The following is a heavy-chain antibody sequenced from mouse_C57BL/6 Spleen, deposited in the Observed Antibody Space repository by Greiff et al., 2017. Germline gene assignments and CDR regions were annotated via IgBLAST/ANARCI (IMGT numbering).Heavy chain of an antibody. CDR3: AREDYYGLARGYFEV. J-gene: IGHJ1*03. CDR1: GYTFTSYW. CDR2: IDPSDSET. Sequence: QVQLQQPGAELVRPGSSVKLSCKASGYTFTSYWMHWVKQRPIQGLEWIGNIDPSDSETHYNQKFKDKATLTVDKSSSTAYMQLSSLTSEDSAVYYCAREDYYGLARGYFEVWGTGTTVTVSS. D-gene: IGHD1-2*01. V-gene: IGHV1-52*01.